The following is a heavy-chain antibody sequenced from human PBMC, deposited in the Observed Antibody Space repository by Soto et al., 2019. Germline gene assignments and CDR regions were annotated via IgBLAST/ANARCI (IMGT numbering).Heavy chain of an antibody. V-gene: IGHV4-61*01. CDR1: GGSVSSGSYY. D-gene: IGHD3-9*01. Sequence: PSETLSLTCTVSGGSVSSGSYYWSWIRQPPGKGLEWIGYIYYSGSTNYNPSLKSRVTISVDTSKNQFSLKLSSVTAADTAVYYCARTTYYDILTGYKSDAFDIWGQGTMVTVSS. CDR3: ARTTYYDILTGYKSDAFDI. J-gene: IGHJ3*02. CDR2: IYYSGST.